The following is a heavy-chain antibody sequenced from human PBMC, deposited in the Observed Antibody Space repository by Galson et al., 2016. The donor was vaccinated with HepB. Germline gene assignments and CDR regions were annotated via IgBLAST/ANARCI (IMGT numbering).Heavy chain of an antibody. D-gene: IGHD3-10*01. Sequence: SLRLSCAASGFNFGDYTMHWVRLAPGKGLEWVTGISRKSGDMPYADSVQGRFTISRDNAKNSVYLQMNSVTTEDTALYYCAKEKDSFQVQTPPDAFDVWGQGTMVTVSS. J-gene: IGHJ3*01. CDR2: ISRKSGDM. V-gene: IGHV3-9*01. CDR1: GFNFGDYT. CDR3: AKEKDSFQVQTPPDAFDV.